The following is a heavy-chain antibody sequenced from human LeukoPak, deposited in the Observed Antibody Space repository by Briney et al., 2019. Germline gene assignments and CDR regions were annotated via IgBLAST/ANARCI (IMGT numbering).Heavy chain of an antibody. V-gene: IGHV3-30*04. CDR3: AKDLPSPYYDILTGVGDY. Sequence: PGGSLRLSCAASGFTFSSYAMHWVRQAPGKGLEWVAVISYDGSNKYYADSVKGRFTISRDNSKNTLYLQMNSLRAEDTAVYYCAKDLPSPYYDILTGVGDYWGQGTLVTVSS. D-gene: IGHD3-9*01. CDR2: ISYDGSNK. CDR1: GFTFSSYA. J-gene: IGHJ4*02.